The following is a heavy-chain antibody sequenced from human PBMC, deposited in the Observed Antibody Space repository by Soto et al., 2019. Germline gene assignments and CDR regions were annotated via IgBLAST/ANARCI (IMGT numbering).Heavy chain of an antibody. CDR1: GFTFSSYA. Sequence: EVQLLEYGGGLVQPGGSLRLSCAASGFTFSSYAMNWVRQAPGKGLEWVSAISGSGGSTYYADSVKGRFTISRDNSKNXXRLQMNSLRAEDTAVYYCAKDGNSSTWYYYYGMDVWGQGTTVTVSS. V-gene: IGHV3-23*01. CDR2: ISGSGGST. D-gene: IGHD6-13*01. CDR3: AKDGNSSTWYYYYGMDV. J-gene: IGHJ6*02.